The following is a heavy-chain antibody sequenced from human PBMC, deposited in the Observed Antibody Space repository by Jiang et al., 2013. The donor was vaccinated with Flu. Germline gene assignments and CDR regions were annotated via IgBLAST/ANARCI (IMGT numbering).Heavy chain of an antibody. CDR1: GGTFSSYV. V-gene: IGHV1-69*04. CDR3: ARGRLSTDYGGNFGLDY. J-gene: IGHJ4*02. D-gene: IGHD4-23*01. CDR2: IIPTLGIP. Sequence: SGAEVKKPESSVKVSCKATGGTFSSYVISWVRRAPGQGLEWMGRIIPTLGIPNYAQKFQGRVTITADKFTSTAYMELSSLRSEGTAVYYCARGRLSTDYGGNFGLDYWGQGSLVTVSS.